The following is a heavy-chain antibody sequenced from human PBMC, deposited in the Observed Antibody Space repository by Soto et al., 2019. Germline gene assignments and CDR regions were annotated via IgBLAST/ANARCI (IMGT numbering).Heavy chain of an antibody. J-gene: IGHJ6*02. CDR1: GGTFSRSA. CDR2: IIPIFGTA. Sequence: QVQLVQSGAEVKKPGSSVKVSCKASGGTFSRSAISWVRQAPGQGLEWMGGIIPIFGTANYAQKFQGRVTMTADESTSTAYMELSSLRAEDTAVYYCARDRGDYASGYYGMDVWGQGTTVTVAS. D-gene: IGHD4-17*01. V-gene: IGHV1-69*12. CDR3: ARDRGDYASGYYGMDV.